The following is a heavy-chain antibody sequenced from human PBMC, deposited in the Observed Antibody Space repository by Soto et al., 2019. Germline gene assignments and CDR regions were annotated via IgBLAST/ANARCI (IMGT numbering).Heavy chain of an antibody. J-gene: IGHJ4*02. V-gene: IGHV1-8*01. CDR1: GYTFTSYD. CDR3: AKSPRHSGFYY. Sequence: ASVKASCKASGYTFTSYDINWVRQSTVQGFEWMGWMNPNSGNTGYAQKFQGRVTMTRDTSITTAYMELSSLRSEDTAVYYCAKSPRHSGFYYCGLG. D-gene: IGHD6-6*01. CDR2: MNPNSGNT.